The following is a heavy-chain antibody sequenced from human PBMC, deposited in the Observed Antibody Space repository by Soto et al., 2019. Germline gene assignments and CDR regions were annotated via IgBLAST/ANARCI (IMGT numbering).Heavy chain of an antibody. CDR1: GYTFTSYY. CDR3: ARAGDDSAYCGGDCYFRGNWYFDP. Sequence: ASVKVSCKXSGYTFTSYYMHWVRQAPGQGLEWMGIINPSGGSTSYAQKFQGRVTMTRDTSTSTVYMELSSLRSEDTAVYYCARAGDDSAYCGGDCYFRGNWYFDPWGRGTLVTVSS. V-gene: IGHV1-46*01. J-gene: IGHJ2*01. D-gene: IGHD2-21*02. CDR2: INPSGGST.